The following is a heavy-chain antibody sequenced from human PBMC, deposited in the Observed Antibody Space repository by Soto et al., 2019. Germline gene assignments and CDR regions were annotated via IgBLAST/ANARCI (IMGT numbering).Heavy chain of an antibody. CDR1: GGTFSSYA. Sequence: QVQLVQSGAEVKKPGSSVKVSCKASGGTFSSYAISWVRQAPGQGLEWMGGIIPIFGTANYAQKFQGRVTITADESTSTAYMELSNLRSEDTAVYYCARSPTTTIFGGGIPNYGMDVWGQGTTVTVSS. V-gene: IGHV1-69*01. D-gene: IGHD3-3*01. J-gene: IGHJ6*02. CDR2: IIPIFGTA. CDR3: ARSPTTTIFGGGIPNYGMDV.